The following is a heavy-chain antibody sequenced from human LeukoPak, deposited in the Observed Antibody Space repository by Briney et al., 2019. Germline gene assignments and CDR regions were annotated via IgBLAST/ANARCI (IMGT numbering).Heavy chain of an antibody. CDR3: ARKGSSSYSFDY. J-gene: IGHJ4*02. CDR2: IKQDGSEK. CDR1: GFTFSSYW. Sequence: GGSLRLSCAASGFTFSSYWMSWVRQAPGKGLEWVANIKQDGSEKYYVDSVKGRFTISRDNARNSLFLQMNSLRGEDTAVYYCARKGSSSYSFDYWGQGTLVTVSS. D-gene: IGHD6-13*01. V-gene: IGHV3-7*02.